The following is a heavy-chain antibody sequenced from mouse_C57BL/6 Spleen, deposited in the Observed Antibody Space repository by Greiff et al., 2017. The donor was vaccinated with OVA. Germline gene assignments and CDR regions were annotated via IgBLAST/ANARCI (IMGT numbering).Heavy chain of an antibody. CDR2: ISSGSSTI. CDR3: ARPIYDYGDYYAMDY. Sequence: EVKLVESGGGLVKPGGSLKLSCAASGFTFSDYGMHWVRQAPEKGLEWVAYISSGSSTIYYADTVKGRFTISRDNAKNTLFLQMTSLRSEDTAMYYCARPIYDYGDYYAMDYWGQGTSVTVSS. V-gene: IGHV5-17*01. D-gene: IGHD2-4*01. CDR1: GFTFSDYG. J-gene: IGHJ4*01.